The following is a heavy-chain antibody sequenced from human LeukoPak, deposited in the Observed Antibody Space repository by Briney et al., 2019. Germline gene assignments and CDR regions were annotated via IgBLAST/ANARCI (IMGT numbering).Heavy chain of an antibody. CDR2: IYIDGTT. CDR1: GFIVSHKY. V-gene: IGHV3-53*01. Sequence: GGSLRLSCAASGFIVSHKYMTWVRQAPGKGLEWISVIYIDGTTYYADSVKGRFTISRDQANNTLYLQMNTLRDEYTAVYYCARGPRYSFYWGQGTLVSVSS. CDR3: ARGPRYSFY. J-gene: IGHJ4*02. D-gene: IGHD6-13*01.